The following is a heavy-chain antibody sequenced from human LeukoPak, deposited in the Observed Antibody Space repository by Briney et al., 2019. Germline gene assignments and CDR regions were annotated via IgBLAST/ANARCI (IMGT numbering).Heavy chain of an antibody. Sequence: SETLSLTCTVSSGSISSYYWSWIRQPPGKGLEWIGYIYYSGSTNYNPSLKSRVTISVDTSKNQFSLKLSSVTAADTAVYYCARARRGIAAAGTIYFDYWGQGTLVTVSS. J-gene: IGHJ4*02. CDR3: ARARRGIAAAGTIYFDY. CDR1: SGSISSYY. D-gene: IGHD6-13*01. V-gene: IGHV4-59*01. CDR2: IYYSGST.